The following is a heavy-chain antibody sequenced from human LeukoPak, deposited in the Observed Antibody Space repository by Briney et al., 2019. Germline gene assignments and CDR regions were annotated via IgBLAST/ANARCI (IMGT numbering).Heavy chain of an antibody. J-gene: IGHJ2*01. Sequence: SETLSLTCTVSGGSISSYYWSWIRQPPGKGLEWIRYIYYSGSTNYNPSLKSRVTISVDTSKNQFSLKLSSVTAADTAVYYCARVLLGYCSSTSCYTGLGYWYFDLWGRGTLVTVSS. V-gene: IGHV4-59*01. CDR1: GGSISSYY. CDR3: ARVLLGYCSSTSCYTGLGYWYFDL. D-gene: IGHD2-2*02. CDR2: IYYSGST.